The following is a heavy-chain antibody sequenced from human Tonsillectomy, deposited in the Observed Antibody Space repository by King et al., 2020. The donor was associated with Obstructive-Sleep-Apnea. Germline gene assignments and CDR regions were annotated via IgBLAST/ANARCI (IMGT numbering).Heavy chain of an antibody. CDR1: GFSFSTYA. V-gene: IGHV3-23*04. CDR2: ISGRGYST. J-gene: IGHJ3*02. CDR3: AKMSPLVDATYDAFDM. D-gene: IGHD2-15*01. Sequence: VQLVESGGGLVQPGGSLRLSCAASGFSFSTYAMTWVRQAPGKGLEWVSGISGRGYSTYYAGSVKGRFTISRENSKNMLYLQMNSLRAEDTALYYCAKMSPLVDATYDAFDMWGQGTMVTVSS.